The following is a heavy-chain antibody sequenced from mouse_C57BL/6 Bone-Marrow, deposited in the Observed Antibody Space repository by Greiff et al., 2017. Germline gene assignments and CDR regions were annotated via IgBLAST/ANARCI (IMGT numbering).Heavy chain of an antibody. CDR2: ISSGGSYT. V-gene: IGHV5-6*01. D-gene: IGHD1-1*01. CDR3: ARHAAITTVVEPAWFAY. Sequence: EVKVVEPGGDLVKPGGSLQLSCAASGFTFSSYGMSWVRQTPDKRLEWVATISSGGSYTYYPDSVKGRFTISRDNAKNTLYLQMSSLMSEDTAMYYCARHAAITTVVEPAWFAYWGQGTLVTVSA. J-gene: IGHJ3*01. CDR1: GFTFSSYG.